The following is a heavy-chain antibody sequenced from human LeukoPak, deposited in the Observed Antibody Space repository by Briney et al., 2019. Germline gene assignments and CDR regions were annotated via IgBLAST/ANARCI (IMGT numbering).Heavy chain of an antibody. CDR1: GGSFSGYY. V-gene: IGHV4-31*11. J-gene: IGHJ4*02. Sequence: SETLSLTCAVYGGSFSGYYWSWIRQHPGKGLEWIGYIYYSGSTYYNPSLKSRVTISVDTSKNQFSLKLSSVTAADTAVYYCAREDSGGSLGFFDYWGQGILVTVSS. D-gene: IGHD2-15*01. CDR3: AREDSGGSLGFFDY. CDR2: IYYSGST.